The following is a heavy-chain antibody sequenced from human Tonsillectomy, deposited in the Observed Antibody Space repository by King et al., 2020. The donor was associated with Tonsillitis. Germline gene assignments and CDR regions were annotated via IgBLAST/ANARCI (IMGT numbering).Heavy chain of an antibody. CDR1: GGSFSGYY. CDR2: INHRGKT. Sequence: VQLQQWGAGLLKPSESLSLTCAVYGGSFSGYYWSWIPPPPGRGLEGIGEINHRGKTHYNPSPKRRFTVSVDTSKNPFSLKMSSVAAAETAVYYCARLLFCSNGICPPDYYYYYMDVWGKGTTVTVSS. D-gene: IGHD2-8*01. V-gene: IGHV4-34*01. J-gene: IGHJ6*03. CDR3: ARLLFCSNGICPPDYYYYYMDV.